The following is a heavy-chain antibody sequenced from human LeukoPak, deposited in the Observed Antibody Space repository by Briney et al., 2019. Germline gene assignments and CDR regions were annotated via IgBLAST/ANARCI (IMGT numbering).Heavy chain of an antibody. CDR3: ARGGDFWSGRDAFDI. CDR1: GGSVSSGSYY. J-gene: IGHJ3*02. CDR2: IYYSGST. D-gene: IGHD3-3*01. V-gene: IGHV4-61*01. Sequence: SETLSLTCTVSGGSVSSGSYYWSWIRQPPGKGLEWIGYIYYSGSTNYNPSLKSRVTISVDTSKNQFSLKLSSVTAADTAVYYCARGGDFWSGRDAFDIWGQGTMVTVSS.